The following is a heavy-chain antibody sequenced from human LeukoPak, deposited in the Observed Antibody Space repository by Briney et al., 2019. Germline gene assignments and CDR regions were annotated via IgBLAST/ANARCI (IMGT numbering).Heavy chain of an antibody. D-gene: IGHD6-6*01. CDR1: GFTVSSNY. CDR2: IYGGGNT. CDR3: ARDRLYSSSSEDY. J-gene: IGHJ4*02. V-gene: IGHV3-53*01. Sequence: SGGSLRLSCAASGFTVSSNYMSWVRQAPGKGLEWVSVIYGGGNTYYADSVKGRFTISRDNSKHTLYLQMNSLRVEDTAVYYCARDRLYSSSSEDYWGQGTLVTVSS.